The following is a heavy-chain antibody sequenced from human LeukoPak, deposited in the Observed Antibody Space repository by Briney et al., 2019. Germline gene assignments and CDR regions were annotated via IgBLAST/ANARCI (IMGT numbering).Heavy chain of an antibody. Sequence: GASVKVSCKASGYTFTSYGISWVRQAPGQGLEWMGWISAYNGNTNYAQKLQGGVTMTTDTSTSTAYMELRSLRSDDTAVYYCARVLGYDSSGYYSDYWGQGTLVTVSS. V-gene: IGHV1-18*01. CDR2: ISAYNGNT. D-gene: IGHD3-22*01. CDR1: GYTFTSYG. CDR3: ARVLGYDSSGYYSDY. J-gene: IGHJ4*02.